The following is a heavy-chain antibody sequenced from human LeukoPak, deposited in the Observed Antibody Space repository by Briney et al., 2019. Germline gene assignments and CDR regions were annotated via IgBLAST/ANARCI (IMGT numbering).Heavy chain of an antibody. CDR3: VGEGKY. CDR1: LLSVSSPY. CDR2: IYSGGGT. Sequence: GGSLRLSCAASLLSVSSPYMTWVRQAAGHGLEWVSVIYSGGGTTYADSLRGRFSISRDNSRNTLYLQMNSLRAEDTAVYYCVGEGKYWGQGTLVTVSS. V-gene: IGHV3-53*01. J-gene: IGHJ4*02. D-gene: IGHD4-17*01.